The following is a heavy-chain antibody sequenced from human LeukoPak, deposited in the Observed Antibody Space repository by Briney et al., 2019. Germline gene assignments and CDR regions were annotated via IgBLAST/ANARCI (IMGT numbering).Heavy chain of an antibody. Sequence: GGSLRLSCAASGFTVSSDNMSWVRQTPGKGLEWVSVVYSGDDGTNYADSVRGRFTISRDDSKNTVYLRMNSLRVEDTGVYYCAKRSRGYYDYWGQGTLVTVSS. J-gene: IGHJ4*02. CDR1: GFTVSSDN. CDR3: AKRSRGYYDY. CDR2: VYSGDDGT. V-gene: IGHV3-66*02. D-gene: IGHD2-2*01.